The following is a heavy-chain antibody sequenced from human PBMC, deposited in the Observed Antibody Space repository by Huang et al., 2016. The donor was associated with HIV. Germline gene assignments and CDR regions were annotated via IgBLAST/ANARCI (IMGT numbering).Heavy chain of an antibody. Sequence: QVQLEQWGAGLLKASETLSLTCAVYGGSFSGYYWSWLRQPPGRGLEWVGEINHSANTNDNPSIKSRVKMSVDTSKNQCSLQLTSLTAADTGVYYCARRYNSKRDYWGRGTLITVS. CDR2: INHSANT. CDR3: ARRYNSKRDY. CDR1: GGSFSGYY. D-gene: IGHD3-22*01. J-gene: IGHJ4*02. V-gene: IGHV4-34*01.